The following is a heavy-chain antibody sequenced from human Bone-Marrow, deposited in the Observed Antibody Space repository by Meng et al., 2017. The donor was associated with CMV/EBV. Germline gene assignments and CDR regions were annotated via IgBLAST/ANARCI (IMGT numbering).Heavy chain of an antibody. Sequence: SETLSLTCTVSGGSISSRSYYWGWIRQPPGKGLEWIGSIYYSGGTYFNPSLKSRVTISVDTSKNQFSLKLSSVTAADTAMYYCATVGGWSAYYVVDPWGQGILVTVSS. V-gene: IGHV4-39*07. J-gene: IGHJ5*02. D-gene: IGHD3-3*01. CDR1: GGSISSRSYY. CDR3: ATVGGWSAYYVVDP. CDR2: IYYSGGT.